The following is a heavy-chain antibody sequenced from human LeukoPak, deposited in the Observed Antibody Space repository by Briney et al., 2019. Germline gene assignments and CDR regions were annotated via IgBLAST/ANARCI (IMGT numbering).Heavy chain of an antibody. CDR3: ASLIYSVVPAGNY. D-gene: IGHD2-2*01. CDR2: ISSSSGYI. Sequence: PGGSLRLSCAASGFTFSSYSMNWVRQAPGKGLEWVSSISSSSGYIYYADSVKGRFTISRDNAKNSLYLQMNSLRAEDTAAYYCASLIYSVVPAGNYWGQGTLVTVSS. V-gene: IGHV3-21*01. J-gene: IGHJ4*02. CDR1: GFTFSSYS.